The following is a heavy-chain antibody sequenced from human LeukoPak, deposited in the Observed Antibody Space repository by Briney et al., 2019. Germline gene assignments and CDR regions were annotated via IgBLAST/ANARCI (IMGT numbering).Heavy chain of an antibody. D-gene: IGHD3-3*01. CDR1: GYTFTGYY. CDR3: ARAYDFWSGYREYNWFDP. Sequence: ASVKVSCKASGYTFTGYYMHRVRQAPGQGLEWMGWINPNSGGTNYAQKFQGRVTMTRDTSISTAYMELSRLRSDDTAVYYCARAYDFWSGYREYNWFDPWGQGTLVTVSS. V-gene: IGHV1-2*02. CDR2: INPNSGGT. J-gene: IGHJ5*02.